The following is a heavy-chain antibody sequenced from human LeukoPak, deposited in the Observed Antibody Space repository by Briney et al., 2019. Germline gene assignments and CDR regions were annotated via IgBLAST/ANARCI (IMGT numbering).Heavy chain of an antibody. CDR3: ARDAMVRGVLIDY. V-gene: IGHV3-74*01. CDR1: GFXFSSYR. CDR2: ISTDGSSX. D-gene: IGHD3-10*01. J-gene: IGHJ4*02. Sequence: PGGSLRLSCEASGFXFSSYRMXWXXXAPGXXXXXXXXISTDGSSXSYXXSVKRRFTIPRDNAKNTLYLQMSSLRAEDTAVYYCARDAMVRGVLIDYWGQGTLVTVSS.